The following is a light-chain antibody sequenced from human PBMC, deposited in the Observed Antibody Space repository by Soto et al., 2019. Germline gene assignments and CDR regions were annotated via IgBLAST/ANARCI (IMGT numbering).Light chain of an antibody. V-gene: IGLV1-51*02. J-gene: IGLJ3*02. CDR3: GAWDISLSGGV. CDR2: EDN. CDR1: SSNIGIDF. Sequence: QSVLTQPPSVSAAPGQEVTISCSGSSSNIGIDFVSWYQHLPGTAPKLLIYEDNKRPSWIPDRFSGSKSGTLATLVITGLQTGDEADYYYGAWDISLSGGVFGGGTKVTVL.